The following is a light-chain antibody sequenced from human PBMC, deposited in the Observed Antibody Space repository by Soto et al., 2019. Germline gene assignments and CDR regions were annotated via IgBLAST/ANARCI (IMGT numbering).Light chain of an antibody. CDR3: QHYNSYSEA. J-gene: IGKJ1*01. V-gene: IGKV1-5*03. CDR2: KAS. CDR1: QTISSW. Sequence: IQVIQSPSTLSVSVGDRVTITCRASQTISSWLAWYQQKPGKAPKLLIYKASTLKSGVPSRFSGSGSGTEFTLTISSLQPDDFATYYCQHYNSYSEAFGQGTKVDIK.